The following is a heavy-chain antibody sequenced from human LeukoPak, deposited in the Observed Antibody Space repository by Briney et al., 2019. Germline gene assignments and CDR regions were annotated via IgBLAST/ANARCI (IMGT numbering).Heavy chain of an antibody. V-gene: IGHV3-30*04. J-gene: IGHJ4*02. CDR2: ISYDGSNK. D-gene: IGHD5-12*01. Sequence: GGSLRHSCAASGFTFSSYAMHWVRQAPGKGLEWVAVISYDGSNKYYADSVKGRFTISRDNSKNTLYLQMNSLRAEDTAVYYCARDQGYSGYGLFDYWGQGTLVTVSS. CDR3: ARDQGYSGYGLFDY. CDR1: GFTFSSYA.